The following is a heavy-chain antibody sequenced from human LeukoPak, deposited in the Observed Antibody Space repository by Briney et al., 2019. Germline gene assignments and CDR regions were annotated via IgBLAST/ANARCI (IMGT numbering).Heavy chain of an antibody. Sequence: ASVKVSRKASGYTFTNYYIHWGRQAPGQGLDWMGCIHSNSGATNYAQKFQGRFTMTTDTSITTAYMELTRLTSDDTAVYYCARDGSSWSHDYWGQGTLVTVSS. CDR1: GYTFTNYY. V-gene: IGHV1-2*02. J-gene: IGHJ4*02. CDR2: IHSNSGAT. D-gene: IGHD6-13*01. CDR3: ARDGSSWSHDY.